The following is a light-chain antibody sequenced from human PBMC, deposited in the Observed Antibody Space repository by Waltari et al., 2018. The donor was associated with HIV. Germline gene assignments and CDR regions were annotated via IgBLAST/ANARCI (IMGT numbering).Light chain of an antibody. CDR3: LLSYSGARLVV. Sequence: QAVVTQELSLTVSPGGTVTLTCGSSTGAVTSGHYPYWFQQKPGQAPRTLIYDTTNKHSWTPARFSGSRLGGKAALTLSGAQPEDEADYYCLLSYSGARLVVFGGGTKLTVL. CDR2: DTT. J-gene: IGLJ2*01. V-gene: IGLV7-46*01. CDR1: TGAVTSGHY.